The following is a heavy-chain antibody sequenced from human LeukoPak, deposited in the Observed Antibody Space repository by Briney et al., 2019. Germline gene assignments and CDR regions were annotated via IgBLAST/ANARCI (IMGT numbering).Heavy chain of an antibody. J-gene: IGHJ3*02. CDR3: AKDKGTWGALDI. V-gene: IGHV3-23*01. D-gene: IGHD1-1*01. CDR1: GFTLSSYG. Sequence: GGSLRLSCAASGFTLSSYGMSWVRQAPGKGLEWVSAISGSGGSTYYAASVKGRFAISRDNTKNTLDLQMNSLRAEDTALYYCAKDKGTWGALDIWGQGTTVTVSS. CDR2: ISGSGGST.